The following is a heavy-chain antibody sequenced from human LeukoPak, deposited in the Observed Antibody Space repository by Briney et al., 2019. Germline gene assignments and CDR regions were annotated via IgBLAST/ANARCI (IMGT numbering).Heavy chain of an antibody. V-gene: IGHV3-7*01. CDR3: ARDWGSTGYDLYDS. D-gene: IGHD5-12*01. J-gene: IGHJ4*02. Sequence: PGGSLRPSCAASGFIFSNYWMTWVRQAPGKGLEWVAHITQDRSERHYVDSVKNRFSISRDNAKTSLDLQMDSWRAEETAVYYYARDWGSTGYDLYDSWGQGTLVTVSS. CDR2: ITQDRSER. CDR1: GFIFSNYW.